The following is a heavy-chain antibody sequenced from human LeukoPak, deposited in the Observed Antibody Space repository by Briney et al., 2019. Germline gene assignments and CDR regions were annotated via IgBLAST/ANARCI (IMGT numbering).Heavy chain of an antibody. Sequence: GASVKVSCKASGATFSSYAISWVRQAPGQGPEWMGRIIPILGIADNAQKFQGRVTITADKSTSTAYMELSSLRSEDTAVYYCARFALRYFDSPGDYWGQGTLVTVSS. D-gene: IGHD3-9*01. V-gene: IGHV1-69*04. CDR2: IIPILGIA. CDR3: ARFALRYFDSPGDY. J-gene: IGHJ4*02. CDR1: GATFSSYA.